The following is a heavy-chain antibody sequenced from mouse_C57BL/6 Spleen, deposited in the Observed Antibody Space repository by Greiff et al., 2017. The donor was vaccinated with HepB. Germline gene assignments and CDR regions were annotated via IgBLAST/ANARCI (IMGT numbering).Heavy chain of an antibody. V-gene: IGHV1-80*01. D-gene: IGHD2-14*01. Sequence: QVQLQQSGAELVKPGASVKISCKASGYAFSSYWMNWVKQRPGKGLEWIGQIYPGDGDTNYNGKFKGKATLTADKSSSTAYMQLSSLTSEDSAVYFCARSRGTIELRFDCWGKGTTLTVSS. J-gene: IGHJ2*01. CDR1: GYAFSSYW. CDR2: IYPGDGDT. CDR3: ARSRGTIELRFDC.